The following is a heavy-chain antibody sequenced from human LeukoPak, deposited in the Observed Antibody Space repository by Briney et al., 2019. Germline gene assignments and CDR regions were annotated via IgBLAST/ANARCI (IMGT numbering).Heavy chain of an antibody. CDR1: GYSFTSYW. CDR2: IYPGDSDT. J-gene: IGHJ4*02. V-gene: IGHV5-51*01. D-gene: IGHD3-22*01. Sequence: GESLKISCKGSGYSFTSYWIGWVRQMPGKGLEWMGIIYPGDSDTRYSPSFQGQVTISADKSISTAYLQWSSLKASDTAMYYCARSQGVGRHSSGYADYWGQGTLVTVSS. CDR3: ARSQGVGRHSSGYADY.